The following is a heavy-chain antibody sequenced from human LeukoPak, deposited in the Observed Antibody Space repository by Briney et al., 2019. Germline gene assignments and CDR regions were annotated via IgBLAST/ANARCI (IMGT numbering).Heavy chain of an antibody. CDR3: AKDRVYYYDSSGYYYGDAFDI. CDR2: ISGSGGST. Sequence: SGGFLRLSCAASGFTFRSYGMSLVRQAPGKGLEWVSTISGSGGSTYYADSVKGRFTISRDNSKNTLYLQMNSLRAEDTAVYYCAKDRVYYYDSSGYYYGDAFDIWGQGTMVTVSS. D-gene: IGHD3-22*01. V-gene: IGHV3-23*01. CDR1: GFTFRSYG. J-gene: IGHJ3*02.